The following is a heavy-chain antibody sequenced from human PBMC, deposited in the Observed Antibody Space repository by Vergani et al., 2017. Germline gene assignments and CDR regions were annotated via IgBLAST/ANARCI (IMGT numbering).Heavy chain of an antibody. CDR3: ARVNTETNGHRYYYYYMDV. CDR1: GGSFTSYH. D-gene: IGHD4-11*01. V-gene: IGHV4-34*01. J-gene: IGHJ6*03. Sequence: QVQLQQWGGGLLKPSETLSLTCVVNGGSFTSYHWTWIRQSLGEGLEWVGDIDHTGRPDYNPSLNSRLTMSVNKSRNQFSLTLNSVTATDTAIYFCARVNTETNGHRYYYYYMDVWGQGTAVTVS. CDR2: IDHTGRP.